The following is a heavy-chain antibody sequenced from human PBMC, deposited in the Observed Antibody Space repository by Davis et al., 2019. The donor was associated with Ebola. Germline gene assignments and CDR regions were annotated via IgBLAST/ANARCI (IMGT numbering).Heavy chain of an antibody. V-gene: IGHV3-74*01. D-gene: IGHD3-22*01. Sequence: GESLKISCAGSGFIFSNYWMHWVRQAPGKGLVWVSHINSDGSTTTYANSVKGRFSISRDNAKNTLFLHMSSLRVEDTAIYYCARAHYYDSRGYPSYWGQGTLVTVSS. CDR2: INSDGSTT. CDR3: ARAHYYDSRGYPSY. J-gene: IGHJ4*02. CDR1: GFIFSNYW.